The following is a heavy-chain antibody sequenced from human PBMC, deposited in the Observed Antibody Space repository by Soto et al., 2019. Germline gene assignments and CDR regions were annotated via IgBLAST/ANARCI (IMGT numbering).Heavy chain of an antibody. Sequence: ASVKVSCKSSGYSFTSYGISWVRQAPGQGLEWMGWISAYNGNTNYAQKLRGRVTMTTDTSTSTAYMELRSLRSDDTAVYYCARGTDYVWGSYRHTYGRHAFDIWGQGTMVTVSS. CDR2: ISAYNGNT. V-gene: IGHV1-18*01. D-gene: IGHD3-16*02. CDR1: GYSFTSYG. CDR3: ARGTDYVWGSYRHTYGRHAFDI. J-gene: IGHJ3*02.